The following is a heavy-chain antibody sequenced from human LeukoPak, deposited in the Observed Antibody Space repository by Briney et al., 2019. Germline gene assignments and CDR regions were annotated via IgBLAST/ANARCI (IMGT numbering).Heavy chain of an antibody. CDR2: INHSGST. CDR1: GGSFSGYY. D-gene: IGHD3-10*01. V-gene: IGHV4-34*01. CDR3: SRDNQLYYGSGANWFDP. J-gene: IGHJ5*02. Sequence: SETLSLTCTMYGGSFSGYYWSWIRQPPGKGLEWIGEINHSGSTNSNPSLKSRVTISVDTSKNQFSLKMTSVTAADTAVYYCSRDNQLYYGSGANWFDPWGQGTLVTVAS.